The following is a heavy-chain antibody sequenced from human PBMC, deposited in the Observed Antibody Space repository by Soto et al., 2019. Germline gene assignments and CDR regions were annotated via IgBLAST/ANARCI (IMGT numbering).Heavy chain of an antibody. V-gene: IGHV4-39*01. CDR3: ARHPQLRTGENWFDP. J-gene: IGHJ5*02. Sequence: SETLSLTCTVSGGSFSRINNFWGWIRQPPGKGLEWIGTIFYSGTTYYNPSLKSRVTMSVDTSNNHFSLKLSPVTAADTAVYYCARHPQLRTGENWFDPWGQGTLVTVSS. CDR1: GGSFSRINNF. CDR2: IFYSGTT. D-gene: IGHD7-27*01.